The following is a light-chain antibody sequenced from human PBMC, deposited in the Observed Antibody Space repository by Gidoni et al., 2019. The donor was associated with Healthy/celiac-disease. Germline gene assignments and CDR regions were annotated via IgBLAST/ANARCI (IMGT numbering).Light chain of an antibody. V-gene: IGKV4-1*01. Sequence: DIVMTNPPDSLAVSLGARATINCKSSQSVLYSSNNKNYLAWYQQKPGQPPKLLIYWASTRESGVPDRFSGSGSGTDFTLTISSLQAEDVAVYYCQQYYSTPRTFGQGTKVEIK. CDR1: QSVLYSSNNKNY. CDR2: WAS. CDR3: QQYYSTPRT. J-gene: IGKJ1*01.